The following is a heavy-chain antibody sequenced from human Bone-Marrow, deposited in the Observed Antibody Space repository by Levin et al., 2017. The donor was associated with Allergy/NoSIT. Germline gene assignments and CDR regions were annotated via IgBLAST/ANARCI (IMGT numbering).Heavy chain of an antibody. Sequence: GGSLRLSCAASGFTFKSYGMHWVRQAPGKGLEWVSVISYDGSNIYYADSVQGRFTISRDNSKNTLYLQMNSLRVEDTAVYYCAKETGYASRRDFDYWGQGTLVTVSS. CDR2: ISYDGSNI. CDR3: AKETGYASRRDFDY. CDR1: GFTFKSYG. V-gene: IGHV3-30*18. J-gene: IGHJ4*02. D-gene: IGHD6-13*01.